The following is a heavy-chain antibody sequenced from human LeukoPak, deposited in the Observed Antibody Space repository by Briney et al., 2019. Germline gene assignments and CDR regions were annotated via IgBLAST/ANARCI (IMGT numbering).Heavy chain of an antibody. CDR1: GVTVSSNY. J-gene: IGHJ4*02. CDR2: IYSGGRT. D-gene: IGHD3-10*01. V-gene: IGHV3-53*01. CDR3: ARDLSGLGPFDY. Sequence: GGSLRLSCAASGVTVSSNYMSWVRQVPGKGLEWVSIIYSGGRTYYADSVKGRVTISRDNSKNTLYLQMNSLRVEDTAVYYCARDLSGLGPFDYWGQGTLVTVSS.